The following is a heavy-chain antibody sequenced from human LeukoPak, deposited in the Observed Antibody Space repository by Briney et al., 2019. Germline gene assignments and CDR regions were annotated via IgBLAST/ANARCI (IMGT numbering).Heavy chain of an antibody. CDR2: IHPKSGHT. Sequence: ASGTLSCIAAAYTLTSYYIHWDRHVHGHWLEWMGWIHPKSGHTNHAQNIQGRVSMTTDTSTHTAYMELRRLRSDDTAMYYCARATGIAAVGPLGDAFDIWGEGTMVSVSS. V-gene: IGHV1-2*02. D-gene: IGHD6-13*01. CDR1: AYTLTSYY. CDR3: ARATGIAAVGPLGDAFDI. J-gene: IGHJ3*02.